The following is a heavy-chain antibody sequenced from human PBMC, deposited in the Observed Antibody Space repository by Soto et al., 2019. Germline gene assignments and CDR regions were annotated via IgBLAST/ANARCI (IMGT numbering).Heavy chain of an antibody. V-gene: IGHV3-30*18. CDR1: GFTFSSYG. J-gene: IGHJ4*02. D-gene: IGHD3-22*01. Sequence: GGSLRLSCAASGFTFSSYGMHWVRQAPGKGLEWVAVISYDGSNKYYADSVKGRFTISRDNSKNTLYLQMNSLRAEDTAVYYWAKESMIGALDYWGQGTLVTVSS. CDR2: ISYDGSNK. CDR3: AKESMIGALDY.